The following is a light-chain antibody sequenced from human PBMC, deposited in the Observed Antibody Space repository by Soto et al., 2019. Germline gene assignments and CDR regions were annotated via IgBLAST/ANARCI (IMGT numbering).Light chain of an antibody. CDR2: AAS. V-gene: IGKV1-27*01. J-gene: IGKJ1*01. CDR1: QGISNY. Sequence: DIQMTQSPSSLSASVGDRVTITCRASQGISNYLAWYQQKPGRVPTLLIYAASTLQSGVPSRFSGSGSGTDFTLTTTSLQPEDFANSDSKRYNDASTFGKGTKVE. CDR3: KRYNDAST.